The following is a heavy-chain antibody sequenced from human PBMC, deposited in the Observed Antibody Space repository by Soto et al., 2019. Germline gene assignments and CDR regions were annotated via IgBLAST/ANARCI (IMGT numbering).Heavy chain of an antibody. CDR1: GDSISSNNNY. J-gene: IGHJ4*02. D-gene: IGHD2-21*01. CDR3: ARVNIVVKPRQRDGRSFDY. CDR2: ISYSGTT. V-gene: IGHV4-30-4*01. Sequence: NPSETLSLTCTVSGDSISSNNNYWSWIRQPPGEGLEWIGFISYSGTTSYSPSLKSRVAISLDTSKNQFSLSLSSVTAADTAVYYCARVNIVVKPRQRDGRSFDYWGQGTLVTVSS.